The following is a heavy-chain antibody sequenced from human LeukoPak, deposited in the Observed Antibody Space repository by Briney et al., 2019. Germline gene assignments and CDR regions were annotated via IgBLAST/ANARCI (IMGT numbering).Heavy chain of an antibody. CDR3: ARSANYFDTSGQDY. J-gene: IGHJ4*02. D-gene: IGHD3-22*01. CDR2: ANRGDRDT. CDR1: GFTFRGYW. Sequence: GGPLRLSCAACGFTFRGYWMHGARQAPGKGLVWVSRANRGDRDTSYAASVKGRFTISSDKAKSTLYLQMNSLRVEDTAVYYCARSANYFDTSGQDYWGQGTLVTVSS. V-gene: IGHV3-74*01.